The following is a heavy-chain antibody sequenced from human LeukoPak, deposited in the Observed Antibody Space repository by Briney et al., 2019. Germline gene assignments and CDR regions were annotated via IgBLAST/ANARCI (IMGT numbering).Heavy chain of an antibody. CDR2: INWNGGST. Sequence: GGSLRLSCAASGFTFSSYAMSWVRQAPGKGLEWVSGINWNGGSTGYADSVKGRFTISRDNAKNSLYLQMNSLRVEDTALYHCARGGAVAASGYRFDPWGQGTLVTVSS. J-gene: IGHJ5*02. CDR1: GFTFSSYA. V-gene: IGHV3-20*01. CDR3: ARGGAVAASGYRFDP. D-gene: IGHD6-19*01.